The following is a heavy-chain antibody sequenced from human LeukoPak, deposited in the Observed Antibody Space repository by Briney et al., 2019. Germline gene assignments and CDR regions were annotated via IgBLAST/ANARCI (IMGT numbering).Heavy chain of an antibody. Sequence: KTSETLSLTCTVSGGSISSYYWSWIRQPPGKGLEWIGYIYYSGCTNYNPSLKSRVTISVDTSKNQFSLKLSSVTAADTAVYYCARVPLEWLLFDYWGQGTLVTVPS. D-gene: IGHD3-3*01. V-gene: IGHV4-59*08. J-gene: IGHJ4*02. CDR1: GGSISSYY. CDR2: IYYSGCT. CDR3: ARVPLEWLLFDY.